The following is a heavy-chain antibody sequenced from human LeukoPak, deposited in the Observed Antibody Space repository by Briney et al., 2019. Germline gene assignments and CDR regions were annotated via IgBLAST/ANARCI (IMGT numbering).Heavy chain of an antibody. CDR2: IYTSGST. CDR3: ARETRNGIAVAADYYYYGMDV. J-gene: IGHJ6*02. D-gene: IGHD6-19*01. V-gene: IGHV4-4*07. CDR1: GGSISSYY. Sequence: SETLSLTCTVAGGSISSYYWSWIRQPAGKGLEWIGRIYTSGSTNYNPSLKSRVTMSVDTSKNQFSLKLSSVTAADTAVYYCARETRNGIAVAADYYYYGMDVWGQGTKVTVSS.